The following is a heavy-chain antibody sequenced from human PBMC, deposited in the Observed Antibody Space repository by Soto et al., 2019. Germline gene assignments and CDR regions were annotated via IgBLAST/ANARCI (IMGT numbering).Heavy chain of an antibody. Sequence: GRALRVYCADLGFTFVDHAMHWRRQVPGKGLEWVAGINWNSGITGYADSVKGRFTISRDNANNSLHLEMNSLKTEDTAFYYCAKGRGALTVVSNWFDPWGQGTLVTVSA. D-gene: IGHD3-22*01. V-gene: IGHV3-9*01. J-gene: IGHJ5*02. CDR3: AKGRGALTVVSNWFDP. CDR2: INWNSGIT. CDR1: GFTFVDHA.